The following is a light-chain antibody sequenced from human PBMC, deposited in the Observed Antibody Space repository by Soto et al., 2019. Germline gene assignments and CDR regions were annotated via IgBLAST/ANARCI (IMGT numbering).Light chain of an antibody. V-gene: IGKV4-1*01. CDR1: QSVLYSSDNKNY. CDR2: WAS. J-gene: IGKJ4*01. CDR3: QQYYSSPLT. Sequence: DFVMTQSPDSLAVSLGEWATINCKSSQSVLYSSDNKNYLAWYQQKPGQPPKLVISWASTRESGVPDRFSGSWSGTDFTLTISSLQAEDVAIYYCQQYYSSPLTFGGGTKVEIK.